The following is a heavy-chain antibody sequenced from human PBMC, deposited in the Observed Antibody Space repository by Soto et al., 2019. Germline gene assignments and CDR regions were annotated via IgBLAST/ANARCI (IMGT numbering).Heavy chain of an antibody. CDR2: IYHNGGT. V-gene: IGHV4-34*01. CDR3: VRGSWSIRFHH. J-gene: IGHJ4*02. CDR1: GDSFNSNYY. D-gene: IGHD1-20*01. Sequence: SETLSLTCAVYGDSFNSNYYWTWIRQPPGKGLEWIGEIYHNGGTNYSPSLKSRVTISEDTSKSQFSLNLNSVTAADTAVYYCVRGSWSIRFHHWGQGSLVTVSS.